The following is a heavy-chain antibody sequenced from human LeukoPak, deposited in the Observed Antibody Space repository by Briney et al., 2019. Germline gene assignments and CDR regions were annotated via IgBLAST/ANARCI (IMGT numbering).Heavy chain of an antibody. V-gene: IGHV1-46*01. J-gene: IGHJ4*02. CDR3: AGGVGYSSGWLLIPDPPNYFDY. D-gene: IGHD6-19*01. Sequence: ASVKVSCKASGYTFTTYYIHWVRQAPGQGLEWMGIINPSGGSTDYAQKFQGRVTMTRDMSTSTVNMELSSLRSEDTAVYYCAGGVGYSSGWLLIPDPPNYFDYWGQGTLVTVSS. CDR1: GYTFTTYY. CDR2: INPSGGST.